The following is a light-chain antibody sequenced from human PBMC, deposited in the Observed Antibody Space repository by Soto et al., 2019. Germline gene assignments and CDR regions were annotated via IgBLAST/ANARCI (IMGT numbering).Light chain of an antibody. CDR2: EVN. CDR3: TSYAGGNNV. CDR1: SSDVGRYNY. Sequence: SALTQPPSASGSPGQSVTISCTGTSSDVGRYNYVSWYQQRPGKVPKLMVYEVNKRPSGVPDRFSGSKSGNTASLTVSGLQTEDEADYYCTSYAGGNNVFGTGTKLTVL. V-gene: IGLV2-8*01. J-gene: IGLJ1*01.